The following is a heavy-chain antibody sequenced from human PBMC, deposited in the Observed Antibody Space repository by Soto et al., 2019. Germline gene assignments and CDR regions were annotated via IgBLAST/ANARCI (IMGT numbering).Heavy chain of an antibody. CDR3: ARHGGTPDLYFDY. J-gene: IGHJ4*02. Sequence: PGGSLRLSCAASGFIFGAHAMSWVRQAPGKGLEWVSAINWIGGSTNYADSMKGRFTISRDNAKNSLYLQMSSLRAEDTASYYCARHGGTPDLYFDYWGQGTPVTVSS. D-gene: IGHD3-16*01. CDR1: GFIFGAHA. CDR2: INWIGGST. V-gene: IGHV3-20*04.